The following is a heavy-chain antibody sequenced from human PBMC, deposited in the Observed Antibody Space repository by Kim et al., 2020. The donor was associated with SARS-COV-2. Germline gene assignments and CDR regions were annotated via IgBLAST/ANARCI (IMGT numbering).Heavy chain of an antibody. CDR2: IYYSGST. Sequence: SETLSLTCTVSGGSISSSSYYWGWIRQPPGKGLEWTGSIYYSGSTYYNPSLKSRVTISVDTSKNQFSLKLSSVTAADTAVYYCARLERITMIVVVIGYWGQGTLVTVSS. D-gene: IGHD3-22*01. V-gene: IGHV4-39*01. CDR1: GGSISSSSYY. CDR3: ARLERITMIVVVIGY. J-gene: IGHJ4*02.